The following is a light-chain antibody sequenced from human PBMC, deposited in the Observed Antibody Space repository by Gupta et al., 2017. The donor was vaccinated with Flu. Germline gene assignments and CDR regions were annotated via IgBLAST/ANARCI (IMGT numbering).Light chain of an antibody. Sequence: QSALTQPASVSGSPGQSITISCSGTSTDVGGYNHVSWYQHHPGKAPKLLIYDVNNRPSGTSNRFSGSKSGNTASLTISGIQSEDEADYYCSSYTISGTLVLFGGGTKLTGL. CDR3: SSYTISGTLVL. CDR2: DVN. J-gene: IGLJ2*01. V-gene: IGLV2-14*01. CDR1: STDVGGYNH.